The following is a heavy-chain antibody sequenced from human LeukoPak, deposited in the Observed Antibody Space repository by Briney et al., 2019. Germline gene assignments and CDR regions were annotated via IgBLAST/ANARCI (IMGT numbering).Heavy chain of an antibody. CDR3: ARDPAPYGYYYYMDV. D-gene: IGHD3-10*01. CDR1: GFSFSNAW. Sequence: GGSLRLSCAASGFSFSNAWMSWVRQAPGKGLEWVGRITNKADGATTDHAAPVKGRFTISRDDSKNTLYLQMNSLRAEDTAVYYCARDPAPYGYYYYMDVWGKGTTVTVSS. CDR2: ITNKADGATT. V-gene: IGHV3-15*01. J-gene: IGHJ6*03.